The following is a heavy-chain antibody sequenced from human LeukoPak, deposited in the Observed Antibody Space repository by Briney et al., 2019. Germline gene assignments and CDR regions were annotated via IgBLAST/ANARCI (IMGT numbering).Heavy chain of an antibody. CDR1: GFTFSSYG. CDR3: AKDYIDY. V-gene: IGHV3-30*18. CDR2: ISYYGSNK. J-gene: IGHJ4*02. Sequence: GRSLRLSCAASGFTFSSYGMHWVRQAPGKGLEWVAVISYYGSNKYYADSVKGRFTISRDNSKNTLYLQMNSLRAEDTAVYYCAKDYIDYWGQGTLVTVSS.